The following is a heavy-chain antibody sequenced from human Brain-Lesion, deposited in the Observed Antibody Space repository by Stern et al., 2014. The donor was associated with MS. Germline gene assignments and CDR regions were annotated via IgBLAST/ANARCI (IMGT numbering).Heavy chain of an antibody. Sequence: VQLVESGPGLVTPSETLSLTCTVAGGSVSSTSYAWAWIRQPPGKGLEWIGTIYYSGNPYTCPSPKRRPTISLDPPKNQSSLQRGLWTAADTAVYYCAGEEDIRYCSGGSCTGNWFDPWGQGTLVTVSS. CDR1: GGSVSSTSYA. CDR2: IYYSGNP. J-gene: IGHJ5*02. V-gene: IGHV4-39*01. D-gene: IGHD2-15*01. CDR3: AGEEDIRYCSGGSCTGNWFDP.